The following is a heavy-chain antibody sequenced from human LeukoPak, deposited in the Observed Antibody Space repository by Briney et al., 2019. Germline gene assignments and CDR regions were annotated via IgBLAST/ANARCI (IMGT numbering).Heavy chain of an antibody. Sequence: ASVKVSCKASGGTFSSYAISWVRQTPGQGLEWMGGIIPIFGTANYAQKFQGRVTITADKYTSKAYMELSSLRAEDTAVYYCARIGDYKPFDYWGQGTLVTVSS. D-gene: IGHD4-17*01. V-gene: IGHV1-69*06. CDR3: ARIGDYKPFDY. CDR1: GGTFSSYA. CDR2: IIPIFGTA. J-gene: IGHJ4*02.